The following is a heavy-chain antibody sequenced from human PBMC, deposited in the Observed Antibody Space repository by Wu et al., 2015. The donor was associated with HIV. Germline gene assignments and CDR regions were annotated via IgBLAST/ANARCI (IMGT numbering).Heavy chain of an antibody. CDR3: ARRGDCSSTSCYGFFDY. CDR2: IIPIFGTA. D-gene: IGHD2-2*01. J-gene: IGHJ4*02. CDR1: GGTFSSYA. V-gene: IGHV1-69*12. Sequence: QVQLVQSGAEVKKPGSSVKVSCKASGGTFSSYAISWVRQAPGQGLEWMGGIIPIFGTANYAQKFQGRVTITADESTSTAYMELSSLRSEDTAVYYCARRGDCSSTSCYGFFDYWGQGTLVTVSS.